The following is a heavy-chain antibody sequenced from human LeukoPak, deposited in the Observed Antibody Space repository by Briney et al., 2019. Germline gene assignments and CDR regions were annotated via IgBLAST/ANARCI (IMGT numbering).Heavy chain of an antibody. CDR1: GYTFTGYY. V-gene: IGHV1-2*02. Sequence: ASVKVSCKASGYTFTGYYMHWVRQAPGQGLEWMGWINPNSGGTNYAQKFQGRVTMTRDTSISTAYMELSRLRSDDTAVYYCARHSVGVALPLFDYWGQGTLVTVSS. CDR3: ARHSVGVALPLFDY. J-gene: IGHJ4*02. CDR2: INPNSGGT. D-gene: IGHD1-26*01.